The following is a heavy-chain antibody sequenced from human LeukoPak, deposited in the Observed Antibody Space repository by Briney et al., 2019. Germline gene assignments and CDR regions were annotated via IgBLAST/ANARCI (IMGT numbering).Heavy chain of an antibody. CDR1: GITLSNYG. J-gene: IGHJ4*02. V-gene: IGHV3-23*01. CDR3: AKRGVVIRVILVGFHKEAYYFDS. Sequence: GGSLRLSCAVSGITLSNYGMSWVRQAPGKGLEWVAGISDSGGSTNYADSVKCRFTISRDNPKNTLYLQMNSLRAEDTAVYFCAKRGVVIRVILVGFHKEAYYFDSWGKGALVTVSS. D-gene: IGHD3-22*01. CDR2: ISDSGGST.